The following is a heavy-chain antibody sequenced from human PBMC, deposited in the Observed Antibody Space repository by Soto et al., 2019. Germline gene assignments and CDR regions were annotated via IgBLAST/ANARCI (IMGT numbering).Heavy chain of an antibody. CDR1: GGSISSYY. CDR2: IYYSGST. CDR3: ARNEIGYSYYGMDV. J-gene: IGHJ6*02. V-gene: IGHV4-59*01. Sequence: PSETLSLTCTVSGGSISSYYWSWIRQPPGKGLEWIGYIYYSGSTNYNPSLKSRVTISVDTSKNQFSLKLSSVTAADTAVYYCARNEIGYSYYGMDVWGQGTTVTVS. D-gene: IGHD3-22*01.